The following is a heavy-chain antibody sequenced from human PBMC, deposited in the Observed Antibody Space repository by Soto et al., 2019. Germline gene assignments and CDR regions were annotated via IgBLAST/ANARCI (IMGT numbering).Heavy chain of an antibody. D-gene: IGHD7-27*01. J-gene: IGHJ6*02. Sequence: SETLSLTCTVSGGSISSYYWSWIRQLPGKGLEWIGDIYYSGSTNYNPSLKSRVTISVDTSKNQFSLKLSSVTAADTAVYYCAKDFLQDWGQDYYYGMDVWGQGTTVTVSS. CDR1: GGSISSYY. CDR3: AKDFLQDWGQDYYYGMDV. CDR2: IYYSGST. V-gene: IGHV4-59*01.